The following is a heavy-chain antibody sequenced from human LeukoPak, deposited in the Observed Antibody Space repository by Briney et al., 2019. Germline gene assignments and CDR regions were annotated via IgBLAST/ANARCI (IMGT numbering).Heavy chain of an antibody. CDR2: IYYSGST. J-gene: IGHJ4*02. V-gene: IGHV4-59*01. CDR3: ARGVAGPDNFDY. D-gene: IGHD6-19*01. Sequence: SETLSLTCTVSGGSISSYYWSWIRQPPGKGLEWIGYIYYSGSTNYNPPLKSRVTISVDTSKNQFSLKLSSVTAADTAVYYCARGVAGPDNFDYWGQGTLVTVSS. CDR1: GGSISSYY.